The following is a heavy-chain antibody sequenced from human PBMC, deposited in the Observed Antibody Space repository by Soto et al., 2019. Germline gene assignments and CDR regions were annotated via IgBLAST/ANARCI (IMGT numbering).Heavy chain of an antibody. CDR3: ARDHRPNYDFWSGYYMGFGY. J-gene: IGHJ4*02. V-gene: IGHV1-69*13. CDR1: GGTFSSYA. CDR2: IIPIFGTA. Sequence: GASVKVSCKASGGTFSSYAISWVRQAPGQGLEWMGGIIPIFGTANYAQKFQGRVTITADESTSTAYMELSSLRSEDTAVYYCARDHRPNYDFWSGYYMGFGYWGQGTLVTVSS. D-gene: IGHD3-3*01.